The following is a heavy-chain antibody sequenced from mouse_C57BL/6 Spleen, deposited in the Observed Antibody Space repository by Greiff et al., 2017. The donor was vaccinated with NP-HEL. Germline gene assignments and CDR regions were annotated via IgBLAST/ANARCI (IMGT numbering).Heavy chain of an antibody. V-gene: IGHV5-6*01. CDR3: ARQGTTAFDY. D-gene: IGHD1-2*01. CDR2: ISSGGSYT. Sequence: EVQGVESGGDLVKPGGSLKLSCAASGFTFSSYGMSWVRQTPDKRLEWVATISSGGSYTYYPDSVKGRFTISRDNAKNTLYLQMSSLKSEDTAMYYCARQGTTAFDYWGQGTTLTVSS. CDR1: GFTFSSYG. J-gene: IGHJ2*01.